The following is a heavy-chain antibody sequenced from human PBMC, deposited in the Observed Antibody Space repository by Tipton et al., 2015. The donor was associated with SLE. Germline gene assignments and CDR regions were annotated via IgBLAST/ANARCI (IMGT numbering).Heavy chain of an antibody. Sequence: TLSLTCAVHGGSFNIYYWTWIRQPPGKGLEWIGCIYTNGSTNYNPSLKSRVTMSVDTSKNHFSLKLISVTAADTAVYYCAREFLNPVTTVHYYFDLWGRGTLVTVSS. D-gene: IGHD4-11*01. J-gene: IGHJ2*01. CDR1: GGSFNIYY. V-gene: IGHV4-59*10. CDR3: AREFLNPVTTVHYYFDL. CDR2: IYTNGST.